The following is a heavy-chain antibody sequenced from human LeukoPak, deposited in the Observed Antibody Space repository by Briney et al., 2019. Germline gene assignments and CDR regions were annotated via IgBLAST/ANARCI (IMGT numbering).Heavy chain of an antibody. CDR3: ARGHNWGTACYFDF. CDR2: IKSDGSSR. J-gene: IGHJ4*02. CDR1: GFTFSSYW. D-gene: IGHD7-27*01. Sequence: GGSLRLSCAASGFTFSSYWMHWVRQVPGKGLVWVSRIKSDGSSRSYADFVRGRFTISRDNTKNTLYLQMNSLRAEDTALYYCARGHNWGTACYFDFWGQGSLVTVSS. V-gene: IGHV3-74*01.